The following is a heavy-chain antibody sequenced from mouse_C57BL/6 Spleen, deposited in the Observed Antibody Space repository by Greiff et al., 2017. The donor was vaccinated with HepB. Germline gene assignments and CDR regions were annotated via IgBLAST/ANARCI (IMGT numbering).Heavy chain of an antibody. CDR2: ISDGGSYT. CDR3: ARDRDYDEAWFAY. Sequence: EVQGVESGGGLVKPGGSLKLSCAASGFTFSSYAMSWVRQTPEKRLEWVATISDGGSYTYYPDNVKGRFTISRDNAKNNLYLQMSQLKSEDTAMYYCARDRDYDEAWFAYWGQGTLVTVSA. CDR1: GFTFSSYA. V-gene: IGHV5-4*01. D-gene: IGHD2-4*01. J-gene: IGHJ3*01.